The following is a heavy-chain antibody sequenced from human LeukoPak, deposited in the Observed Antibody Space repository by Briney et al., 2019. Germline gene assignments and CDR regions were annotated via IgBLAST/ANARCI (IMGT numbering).Heavy chain of an antibody. CDR3: ARDGLFDY. CDR1: GFIFSNFW. CDR2: IKQDGSDK. J-gene: IGHJ4*02. V-gene: IGHV3-7*01. Sequence: PGGSLGLSCGASGFIFSNFWMSWVRQAPGKGLEWVASIKQDGSDKNYVASVKGRFTISRDNAKNSLYLQMNSLRAEDTAVYYCARDGLFDYWGQGTLVTVSS.